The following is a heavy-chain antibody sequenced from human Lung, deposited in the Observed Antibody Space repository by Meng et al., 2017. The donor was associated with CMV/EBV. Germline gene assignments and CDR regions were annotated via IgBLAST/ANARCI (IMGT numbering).Heavy chain of an antibody. J-gene: IGHJ5*02. V-gene: IGHV1-46*01. CDR2: INPSGGST. D-gene: IGHD6-19*01. Sequence: ASVKVSXKASGYTFTSYYMRWVRQAPGQGLEWMGIINPSGGSTSYAQKFQGRVTMTRDTSTSTVYLELSSLRSEDTAVYYCARGIAVGMGGFDPWGQGTVVTVSS. CDR3: ARGIAVGMGGFDP. CDR1: GYTFTSYY.